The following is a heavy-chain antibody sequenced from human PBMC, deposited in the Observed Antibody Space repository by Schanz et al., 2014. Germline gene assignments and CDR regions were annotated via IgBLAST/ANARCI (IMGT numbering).Heavy chain of an antibody. Sequence: QVQLVQSGAEVKEPGASVKLSCKSSGYTFTDYYMQWVRQAPGQGLEWLGTIFLNDGGTHSAEKFQGRIIMTRDTSTSTVYLDLSSLRSEDTAVYFCARDVGRPGHFWYFDLWGRGTLVTVSS. J-gene: IGHJ2*01. CDR1: GYTFTDYY. V-gene: IGHV1-46*01. CDR2: IFLNDGGT. D-gene: IGHD1-1*01. CDR3: ARDVGRPGHFWYFDL.